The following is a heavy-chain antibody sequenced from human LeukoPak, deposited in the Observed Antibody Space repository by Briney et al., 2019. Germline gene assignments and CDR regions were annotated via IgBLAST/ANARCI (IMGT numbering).Heavy chain of an antibody. D-gene: IGHD4-17*01. CDR3: ASQAVTTAY. V-gene: IGHV3-48*03. CDR2: ISSSGSTI. CDR1: GFIFTDYA. J-gene: IGHJ4*02. Sequence: GGSLRLSCAASGFIFTDYAMNWVRQAPGKGLEWVSYISSSGSTIYCADSVKDRFTISRDNAKNSLYLQMNSLRAEDTAVYYCASQAVTTAYWGQGTLVTVSS.